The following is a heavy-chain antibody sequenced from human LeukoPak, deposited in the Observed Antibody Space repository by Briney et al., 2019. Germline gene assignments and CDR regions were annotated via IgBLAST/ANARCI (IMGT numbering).Heavy chain of an antibody. J-gene: IGHJ4*02. V-gene: IGHV1-24*01. CDR3: AAPLFGRFLEELSPAYYFDY. D-gene: IGHD3-3*01. CDR2: FDPEDGET. CDR1: GYTLTELS. Sequence: ASVKVFCRVSGYTLTELSLHWVRQAPGKGLEWMGGFDPEDGETIYAQKFQDSVTMTEDTSTDTAYMQLSSLRSEDAAVYYCAAPLFGRFLEELSPAYYFDYWGQGTLVTDSS.